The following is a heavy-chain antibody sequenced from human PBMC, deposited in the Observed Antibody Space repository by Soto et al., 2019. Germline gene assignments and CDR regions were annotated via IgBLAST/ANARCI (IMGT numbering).Heavy chain of an antibody. V-gene: IGHV3-23*01. CDR2: ISENGGSRGGT. Sequence: XGSLGLSCAASGFTFNNSAMTWVRQAPGQGLEWVASISENGGSRGGTYYADSVKGRFTISRDNSKNTLYLQVDSLTGADTAVYYCASAKAVVIAPLGIWGQGALVTVSS. CDR1: GFTFNNSA. CDR3: ASAKAVVIAPLGI. D-gene: IGHD2-21*01. J-gene: IGHJ3*02.